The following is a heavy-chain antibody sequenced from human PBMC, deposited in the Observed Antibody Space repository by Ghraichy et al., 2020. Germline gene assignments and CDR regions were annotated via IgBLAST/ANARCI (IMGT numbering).Heavy chain of an antibody. D-gene: IGHD3-16*02. Sequence: SGPTLVKPTETLTLTCTVSGFSLSDARMGVSWIRQPPGKALEWLAHIFSNDEKSYSTSLKSRLTISKDTSKSQVVLTMTNMDPVDTATYYCARLSVWGSYRYTDYWGQGTLVTVSP. CDR2: IFSNDEK. CDR3: ARLSVWGSYRYTDY. J-gene: IGHJ4*02. CDR1: GFSLSDARMG. V-gene: IGHV2-26*01.